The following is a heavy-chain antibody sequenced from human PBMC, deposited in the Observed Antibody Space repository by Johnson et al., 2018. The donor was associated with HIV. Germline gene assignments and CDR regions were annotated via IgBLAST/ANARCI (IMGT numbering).Heavy chain of an antibody. CDR3: AKGRMGASGSYNV. V-gene: IGHV3-30-3*01. D-gene: IGHD1-26*01. Sequence: QVQLVESGGGVVQPGRSLRLSCAASGFTFSSYAMHWVRQAPGKGLEWVAVISYDGSNKYYADSVKGRFTISRDNSKNTLYLQMNSLRAEDTALYYCAKGRMGASGSYNVWGQGTMVTVSS. CDR2: ISYDGSNK. CDR1: GFTFSSYA. J-gene: IGHJ3*01.